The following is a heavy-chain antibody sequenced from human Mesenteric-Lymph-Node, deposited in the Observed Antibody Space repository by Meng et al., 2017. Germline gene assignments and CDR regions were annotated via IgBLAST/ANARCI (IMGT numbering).Heavy chain of an antibody. D-gene: IGHD3-16*01. CDR3: KTYPSGGGGLGS. Sequence: QVQLQESGPGLVKPSQTLSLTCTVSGDSISSDYFWSWIRQPPGKGLEWIGYIYHGGSPDYNPPPRSRFPISVNPSQKPFPLKLSVWPAEDRAVFYCKTYPSGGGGLGSWVQGTLVTVSS. CDR2: IYHGGSP. J-gene: IGHJ5*02. V-gene: IGHV4-30-4*01. CDR1: GDSISSDYF.